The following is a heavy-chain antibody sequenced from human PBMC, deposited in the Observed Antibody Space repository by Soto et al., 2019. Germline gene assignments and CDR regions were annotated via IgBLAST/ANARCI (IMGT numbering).Heavy chain of an antibody. CDR3: ARPVAGTPPFDS. V-gene: IGHV1-3*01. CDR2: INAGNGNT. CDR1: GYSFTGDA. Sequence: SSGKGSLQATGYSFTGDAMHWVRQAPGQRLEWMGWINAGNGNTKYSQKFQGRVTITRDTSASTAYMELRRLRSEDPAVYYCARPVAGTPPFDSWAQGTLGAVSS. D-gene: IGHD6-19*01. J-gene: IGHJ4*02.